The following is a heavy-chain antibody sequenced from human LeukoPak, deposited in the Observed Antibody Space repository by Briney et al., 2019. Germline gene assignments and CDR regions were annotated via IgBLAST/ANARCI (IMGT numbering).Heavy chain of an antibody. CDR1: KFTFSAYW. CDR2: INQDGSEK. V-gene: IGHV3-7*05. D-gene: IGHD3-10*01. J-gene: IGHJ4*02. CDR3: ARSHRSFASGSGDY. Sequence: GGSLRLSCAASKFTFSAYWMSWVRRAPGKGLEWVANINQDGSEKYYVDPVKGRFSISRDNAKNSLFLQMNSLRAEDTAVYYCARSHRSFASGSGDYWGQGTLVTVSS.